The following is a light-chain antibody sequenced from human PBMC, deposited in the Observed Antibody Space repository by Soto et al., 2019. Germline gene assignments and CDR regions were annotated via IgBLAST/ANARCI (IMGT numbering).Light chain of an antibody. V-gene: IGKV2-30*01. Sequence: DVVMTQSPLSLPLTLGQPASISCRSSQSLVYSDGKTYSKWFQQRPGQSPSRLIYKVSIRDSGVPDGFSGSGADTDFTMTISRVVAEDVGVYYCLQGRPLPFPFGPGPTVDIK. CDR2: KVS. CDR3: LQGRPLPFP. CDR1: QSLVYSDGKTY. J-gene: IGKJ3*01.